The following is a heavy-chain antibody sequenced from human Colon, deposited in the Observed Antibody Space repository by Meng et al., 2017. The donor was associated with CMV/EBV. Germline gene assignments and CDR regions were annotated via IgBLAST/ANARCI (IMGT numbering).Heavy chain of an antibody. Sequence: QVQRQELGPGLLKPSGPLSLTCAVYGGSFSGYYWSWIRQPPGKGLEWIGEINHSGSTNYNPSLKSRVTISVDTSKNQFSLKLSSVTAADTAVYYCASILFAAAAGGWGGYWGQGTLVTVSS. D-gene: IGHD6-13*01. J-gene: IGHJ4*02. V-gene: IGHV4-34*01. CDR2: INHSGST. CDR3: ASILFAAAAGGWGGY. CDR1: GGSFSGYY.